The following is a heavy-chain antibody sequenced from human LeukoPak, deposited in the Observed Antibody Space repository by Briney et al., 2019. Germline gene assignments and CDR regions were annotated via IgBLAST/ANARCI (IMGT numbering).Heavy chain of an antibody. V-gene: IGHV1-2*02. CDR3: ARRAVGSSFINWFDP. Sequence: ASMKVSCKASGYTFTGYYMHWVRQAPGQGLEWMGWINPNSGGTNYAQKFQGRVTMTRDTSISTAYMELSRLRSDDTAVYYCARRAVGSSFINWFDPWGQGTLVTVSS. CDR1: GYTFTGYY. J-gene: IGHJ5*02. CDR2: INPNSGGT. D-gene: IGHD6-6*01.